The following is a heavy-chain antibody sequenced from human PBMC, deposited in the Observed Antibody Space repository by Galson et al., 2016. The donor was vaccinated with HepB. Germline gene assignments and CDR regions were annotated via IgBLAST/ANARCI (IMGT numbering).Heavy chain of an antibody. CDR1: GDSVSSQTAG. CDR3: VRGGNWFDP. J-gene: IGHJ5*02. Sequence: CAISGDSVSSQTAGWNWIRQSPSRGLEWLGRTYYRSKWYNDYAVSVKSRITINPDTSKNQLSLQLKSVTPEDTAVYYCVRGGNWFDPWGQGTLVTVSS. V-gene: IGHV6-1*01. D-gene: IGHD3-10*01. CDR2: TYYRSKWYN.